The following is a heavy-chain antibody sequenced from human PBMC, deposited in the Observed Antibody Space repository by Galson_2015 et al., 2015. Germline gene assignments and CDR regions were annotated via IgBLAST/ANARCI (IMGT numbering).Heavy chain of an antibody. CDR1: GYTFTSYY. Sequence: SVKVSCKASGYTFTSYYMHWVRQAPGQGLEWMGIINPSGGGTTYTQKFRGRVTMTRDTSATTVYMELSSLRSEDTAIYYCARDLLLLQSGGGSDYWGQGTLVTVSS. D-gene: IGHD1-26*01. CDR2: INPSGGGT. J-gene: IGHJ4*02. V-gene: IGHV1-46*01. CDR3: ARDLLLLQSGGGSDY.